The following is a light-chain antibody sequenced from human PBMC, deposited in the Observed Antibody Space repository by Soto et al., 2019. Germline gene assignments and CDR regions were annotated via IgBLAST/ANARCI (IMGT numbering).Light chain of an antibody. V-gene: IGKV3D-20*02. J-gene: IGKJ1*01. Sequence: EIVLTQSPDTLSLSPGQRATLSCRASQSVRSDYFAWYQQKPGQAPRVIIFGVSTRATGVPDRFSGSGSGTDFTLTISRLEPEDFAVYYCQQRSNWPTFGQGTKVDIK. CDR1: QSVRSDY. CDR2: GVS. CDR3: QQRSNWPT.